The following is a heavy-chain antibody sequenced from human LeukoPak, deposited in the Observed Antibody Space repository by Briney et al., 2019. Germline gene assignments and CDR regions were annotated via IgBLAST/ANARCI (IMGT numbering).Heavy chain of an antibody. CDR3: ARRSGGSGWYRNYYYYYGMDV. Sequence: SETLSLTCAVSGGAISSSNWWSWVRQPPGKGLEWIGEIYHSGSTNYNPSLKSRVTISVDKSKNQFSLKLSSVTAADTAVYYCARRSGGSGWYRNYYYYYGMDVWGQGTTVTVSS. CDR1: GGAISSSNW. CDR2: IYHSGST. J-gene: IGHJ6*02. V-gene: IGHV4-4*02. D-gene: IGHD6-19*01.